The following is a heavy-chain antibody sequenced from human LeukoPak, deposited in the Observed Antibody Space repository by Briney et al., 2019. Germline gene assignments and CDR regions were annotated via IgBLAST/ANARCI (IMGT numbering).Heavy chain of an antibody. Sequence: GGSLRLSCAASGFTFASYAMSWVRQAPGKGLEWVSGTSASGGSTYYADSVKGRFTISRDNSKNTLYLQMNSLRAEDTAVYYCARGLVGTTSDYFDYWGQGTLVTVSS. V-gene: IGHV3-23*01. D-gene: IGHD1-1*01. CDR1: GFTFASYA. CDR3: ARGLVGTTSDYFDY. CDR2: TSASGGST. J-gene: IGHJ4*02.